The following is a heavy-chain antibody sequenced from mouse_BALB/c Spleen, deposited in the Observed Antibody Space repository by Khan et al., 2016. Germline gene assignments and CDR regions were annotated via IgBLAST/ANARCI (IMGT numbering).Heavy chain of an antibody. J-gene: IGHJ2*01. V-gene: IGHV3-2*02. CDR3: ARGGNYGFPLFDY. Sequence: EVQLQESGPGLVKPSQSLSLTCTVTGYSITSDYAWNWIRQFPGNKLEWMGYISYSGSTSYHPSLKSRFSITRATSKNQFFLQLNSVTTEDTAAYYCARGGNYGFPLFDYWGQGTTLTVSS. D-gene: IGHD2-1*01. CDR1: GYSITSDYA. CDR2: ISYSGST.